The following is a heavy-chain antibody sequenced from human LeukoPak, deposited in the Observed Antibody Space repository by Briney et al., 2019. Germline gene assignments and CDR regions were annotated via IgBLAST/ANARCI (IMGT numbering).Heavy chain of an antibody. CDR1: GFTFSTYS. CDR3: AKDIAAASTN. CDR2: ISGSGGST. V-gene: IGHV3-23*01. J-gene: IGHJ4*02. D-gene: IGHD6-13*01. Sequence: GGSLRLSCAASGFTFSTYSMNWVRQAPGKGLEWVSAISGSGGSTYYADSVKGRFTISGDNSKNTLYLQMNSLRAEDTAVYYCAKDIAAASTNWGQGTLVTVSS.